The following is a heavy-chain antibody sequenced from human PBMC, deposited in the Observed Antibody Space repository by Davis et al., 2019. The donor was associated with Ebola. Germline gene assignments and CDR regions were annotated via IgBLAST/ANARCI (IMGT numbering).Heavy chain of an antibody. CDR3: ASNVRRGTKSYYYGMDV. V-gene: IGHV5-51*01. J-gene: IGHJ6*02. Sequence: GESLKISCKGSGYSFTSYWIGWVRQMPGKGLEWMGIIYPGDSDTRYSPSFQGQVTISADKSISTAYLQWSSLKASDTAMYYCASNVRRGTKSYYYGMDVWGQGTTVTVSS. D-gene: IGHD3-16*01. CDR2: IYPGDSDT. CDR1: GYSFTSYW.